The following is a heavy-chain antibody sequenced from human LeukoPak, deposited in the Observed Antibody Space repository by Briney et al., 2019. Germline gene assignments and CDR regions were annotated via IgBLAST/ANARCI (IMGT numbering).Heavy chain of an antibody. V-gene: IGHV1-46*01. J-gene: IGHJ6*02. D-gene: IGHD7-27*01. CDR2: INPSGGST. CDR3: ATVPLFMGIPYGMDV. Sequence: ASVKVSCKASGYTFTSYYMHWVRQAPGQGLEWMGIINPSGGSTSYAQKFQGRVTMTEDTSTDTAYMELSSLRSEDTAVYYCATVPLFMGIPYGMDVWGQGTTVTVSS. CDR1: GYTFTSYY.